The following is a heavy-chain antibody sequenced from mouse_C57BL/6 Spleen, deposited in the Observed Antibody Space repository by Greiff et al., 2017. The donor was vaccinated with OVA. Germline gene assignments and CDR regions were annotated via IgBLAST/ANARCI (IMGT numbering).Heavy chain of an antibody. J-gene: IGHJ2*01. V-gene: IGHV7-3*01. Sequence: VQLKQSGGGLVQPGGSLSLSCAASGFTFTDYYMSWVRQPPGKALEWLGFIRNKANGYTTEYSASVKGRFTISRDNSQSILYLQMNALRAEDSATYYCARYAGTGGYYFDYWGQGTTLTVSS. CDR3: ARYAGTGGYYFDY. CDR2: IRNKANGYTT. D-gene: IGHD4-1*01. CDR1: GFTFTDYY.